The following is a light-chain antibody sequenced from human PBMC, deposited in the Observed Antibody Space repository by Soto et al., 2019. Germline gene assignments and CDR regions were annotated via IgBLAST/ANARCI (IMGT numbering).Light chain of an antibody. Sequence: EIVLTQSPATLSLSPGERATLSCRASQSVSSYLAWYQQKPGQAPRLLIYDASNRATGIPARFSGSGSGTEFTLSISSLQSEDSAVYYCQQYNNWPPITFGQGTRLEI. CDR3: QQYNNWPPIT. J-gene: IGKJ5*01. CDR2: DAS. CDR1: QSVSSY. V-gene: IGKV3-11*01.